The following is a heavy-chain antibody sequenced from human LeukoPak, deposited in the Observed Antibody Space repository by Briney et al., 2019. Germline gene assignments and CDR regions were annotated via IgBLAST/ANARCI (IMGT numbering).Heavy chain of an antibody. J-gene: IGHJ4*02. CDR2: ISGSGGST. D-gene: IGHD5-18*01. CDR3: ARGFRRGYSYGYNFDY. CDR1: GFTFSSYG. Sequence: GSLRLSCAASGFTFSSYGMHWVRQAPGKGLEWVSAISGSGGSTYYADSVKGRFTISRDNAKNSLYLQMNSLRAEDTAVYYCARGFRRGYSYGYNFDYWGQGTLVTVSS. V-gene: IGHV3-21*01.